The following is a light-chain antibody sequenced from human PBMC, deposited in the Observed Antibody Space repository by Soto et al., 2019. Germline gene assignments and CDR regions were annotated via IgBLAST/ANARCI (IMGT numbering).Light chain of an antibody. V-gene: IGKV1-17*01. CDR3: LQDNSDPYT. Sequence: DIQMTQSPSSLSASVGDRFTITCRASQGIRTDLRWYQQKTGQPTKRLIYAAASLQSGVPSRFSGSGSGTELTLTISGLQPEDFTTDDCLQDNSDPYTFGQGTKVDIK. J-gene: IGKJ2*01. CDR1: QGIRTD. CDR2: AAA.